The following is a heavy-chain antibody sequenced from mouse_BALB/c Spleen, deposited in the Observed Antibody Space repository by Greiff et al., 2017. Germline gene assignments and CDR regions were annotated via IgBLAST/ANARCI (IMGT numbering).Heavy chain of an antibody. CDR3: ARRRIYYGYDAGFAY. V-gene: IGHV1-87*01. CDR2: IYPGDGDT. CDR1: GYTFTSYW. J-gene: IGHJ3*01. Sequence: QVQLKESGAELARPGASVKLSCKASGYTFTSYWMQWVKQRPGQGLEWIGAIYPGDGDTRYTQKFKGKATLTADKSSSTAYMQLSSLASEDSAVYYCARRRIYYGYDAGFAYWGEGTMVTVSA. D-gene: IGHD2-2*01.